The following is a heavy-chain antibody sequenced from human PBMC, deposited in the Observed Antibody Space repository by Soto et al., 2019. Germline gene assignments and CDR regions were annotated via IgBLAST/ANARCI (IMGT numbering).Heavy chain of an antibody. J-gene: IGHJ4*02. CDR3: ARLAHGEPSRPADY. CDR1: GYSFTSYW. V-gene: IGHV5-10-1*01. Sequence: EVQLVQSGAEVKKPGESLRISCKGSGYSFTSYWISWVRQMPGKGLEWMGRIDPSDSYTSYRPSFRGHVTISVDKSISTAYLQWSSLKASDTATYCCARLAHGEPSRPADYWGQGTLVTVSS. D-gene: IGHD4-17*01. CDR2: IDPSDSYT.